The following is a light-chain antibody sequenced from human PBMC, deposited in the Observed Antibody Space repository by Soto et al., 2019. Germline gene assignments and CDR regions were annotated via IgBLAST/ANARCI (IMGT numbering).Light chain of an antibody. CDR3: SSYTSTSAPYV. Sequence: QSALTQPASVSGFPGQSITTSCTGTSSDIGGYDYVSWYQQHPGKAPKLIIYDVSGRPSGVSNRFSGSKSANTASLTISGLQAEDEADYHCSSYTSTSAPYVFGTGTKV. CDR1: SSDIGGYDY. J-gene: IGLJ1*01. CDR2: DVS. V-gene: IGLV2-14*03.